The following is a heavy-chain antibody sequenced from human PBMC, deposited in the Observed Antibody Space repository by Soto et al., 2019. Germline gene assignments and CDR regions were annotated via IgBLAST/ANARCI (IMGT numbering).Heavy chain of an antibody. V-gene: IGHV2-5*02. CDR3: AHLMITYGGVIADDAFDV. CDR1: GFSLTTRQVG. J-gene: IGHJ3*01. Sequence: QITLKESGPTLVDPTQTLTLTCTFSGFSLTTRQVGVGWIRQPPGQDLEWLAVIYWDNDKRYSPSLERRLTITKDTSKNQVVLTMSTMDHMDTATYYCAHLMITYGGVIADDAFDVWGQGTMVTVSS. CDR2: IYWDNDK. D-gene: IGHD3-16*02.